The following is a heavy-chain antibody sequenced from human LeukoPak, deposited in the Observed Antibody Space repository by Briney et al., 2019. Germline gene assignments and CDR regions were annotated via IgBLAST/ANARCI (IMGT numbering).Heavy chain of an antibody. J-gene: IGHJ5*02. CDR2: INHSGST. D-gene: IGHD6-13*01. Sequence: SETLSLTCAVYGGSFSGYYWSWIRQPPGKGREWIGEINHSGSTNYNPSLKSRVTISVDTSKNQFSLKLSSVTAADTAVYYCAGNDIAAAGYNWFDPWGQGTLVTVSS. CDR3: AGNDIAAAGYNWFDP. V-gene: IGHV4-34*01. CDR1: GGSFSGYY.